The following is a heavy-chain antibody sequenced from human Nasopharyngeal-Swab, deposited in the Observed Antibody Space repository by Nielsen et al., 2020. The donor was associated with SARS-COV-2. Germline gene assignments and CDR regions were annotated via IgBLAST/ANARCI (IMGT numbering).Heavy chain of an antibody. Sequence: GESLKISCEASGFTFSSYDMHWVRQATGKGLEWVSAIGTAGDTYYPGSVKGRFTISRENAKNSLYLQMNSLRAGDTAVYYCARSKRSIGYCSSTSCYDVDYFDYWGQGTLVTVSS. J-gene: IGHJ4*02. V-gene: IGHV3-13*01. CDR1: GFTFSSYD. CDR3: ARSKRSIGYCSSTSCYDVDYFDY. CDR2: IGTAGDT. D-gene: IGHD2-2*01.